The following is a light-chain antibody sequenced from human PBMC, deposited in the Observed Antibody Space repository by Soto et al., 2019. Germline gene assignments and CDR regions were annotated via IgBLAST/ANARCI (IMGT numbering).Light chain of an antibody. CDR1: QSISSW. Sequence: DIQMTQSPSTLSASVGDRVIITCRASQSISSWLAWYQQKPGKAPNLLIYDASSLESGVPSRFSGSGSGTEFTLTISSLQPEDFATYYCQQSYSTPRTFGQGTKVEIK. CDR2: DAS. J-gene: IGKJ1*01. V-gene: IGKV1-5*01. CDR3: QQSYSTPRT.